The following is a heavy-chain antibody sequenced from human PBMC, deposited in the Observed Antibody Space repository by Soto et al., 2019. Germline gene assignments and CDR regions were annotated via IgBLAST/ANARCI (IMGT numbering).Heavy chain of an antibody. Sequence: SETLSLTCAVSGGSFSSYYWSWIRQPPGKGLEWIGEINHSGSTNYNPSLKSRVTISVDTSKNQFSLKLSSVTAADTAVYYCARSSYDPLSADSCYYYGMDVWGQGTTVTVSS. CDR3: ARSSYDPLSADSCYYYGMDV. D-gene: IGHD5-12*01. J-gene: IGHJ6*02. CDR2: INHSGST. CDR1: GGSFSSYY. V-gene: IGHV4-34*01.